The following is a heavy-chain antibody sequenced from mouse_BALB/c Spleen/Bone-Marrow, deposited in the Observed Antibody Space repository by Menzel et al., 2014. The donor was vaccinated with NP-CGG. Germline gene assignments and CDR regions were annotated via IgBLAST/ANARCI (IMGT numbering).Heavy chain of an antibody. CDR3: ARHNYDETWFAY. CDR2: ISNGGGST. V-gene: IGHV5-12*02. J-gene: IGHJ3*01. CDR1: GFTFSDYY. Sequence: DVMLVESGGGLVQPGGSLKLSCATSGFTFSDYYMYWVRRTPEKRLEWVAYISNGGGSTYYPDTVRGRFTISRDNAKNTLYLQMSRLKSEDTAMYYCARHNYDETWFAYWGQGTLVTVPA. D-gene: IGHD2-4*01.